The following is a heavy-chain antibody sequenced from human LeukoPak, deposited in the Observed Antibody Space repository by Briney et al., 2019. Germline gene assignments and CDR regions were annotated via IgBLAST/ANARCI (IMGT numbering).Heavy chain of an antibody. V-gene: IGHV6-1*01. J-gene: IGHJ3*02. CDR1: GDSVSSNSAA. CDR2: TYYRSKWYN. CDR3: ARGRVSAFDI. Sequence: SQGPSLTCAISGDSVSSNSAAWNWIGQSPSRGLEWLGRTYYRSKWYNDYAVSVKSRITINPDTSKNQFSLQLNSVTPEDTAVYYCARGRVSAFDIWGQGTMVTVSS.